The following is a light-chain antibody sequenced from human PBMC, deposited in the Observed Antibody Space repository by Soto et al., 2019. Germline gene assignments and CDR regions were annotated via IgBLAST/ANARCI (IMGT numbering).Light chain of an antibody. CDR3: QQYGTVPWT. V-gene: IGKV3-20*01. CDR2: GAS. Sequence: EIVLTQSPGTLSLSPGERATLSCRASQSVDSSFLGWYQQKPGQSPRLLIYGASSRASGIPDRFSGSESGTDFTLSINGLDSEDFAVYYCQQYGTVPWTFGQGTTVEIK. J-gene: IGKJ1*01. CDR1: QSVDSSF.